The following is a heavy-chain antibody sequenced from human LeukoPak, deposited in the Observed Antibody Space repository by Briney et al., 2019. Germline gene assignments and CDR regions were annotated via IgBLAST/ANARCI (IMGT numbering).Heavy chain of an antibody. Sequence: PGGSLRLSCSSSGFSFNNSAMHWVRQAAGKGLQDVSAIIGDGGSTFYADSMKATFSISKDNSKNTRYLQMSSLRTEDTALYYCVKGGHWLTTPLDCWGQGTLVSVSS. CDR1: GFSFNNSA. CDR3: VKGGHWLTTPLDC. CDR2: IIGDGGST. D-gene: IGHD6-19*01. J-gene: IGHJ4*02. V-gene: IGHV3-64D*09.